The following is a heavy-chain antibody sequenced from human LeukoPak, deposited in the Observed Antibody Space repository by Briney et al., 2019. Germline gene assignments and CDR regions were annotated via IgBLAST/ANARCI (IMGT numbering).Heavy chain of an antibody. CDR2: IRYDGSDR. J-gene: IGHJ4*02. V-gene: IGHV3-30*02. CDR1: GFTVITND. D-gene: IGHD4-17*01. Sequence: GGSLRLSCAPSGFTVITNDMTWVRQAPGKGLEWVTFIRYDGSDRKYADSVKGRFTISRDNSKNTLYVQMNSLRVEDTAVYYCAKGLRKEYGDYAGLDSWGRGTLVTVSS. CDR3: AKGLRKEYGDYAGLDS.